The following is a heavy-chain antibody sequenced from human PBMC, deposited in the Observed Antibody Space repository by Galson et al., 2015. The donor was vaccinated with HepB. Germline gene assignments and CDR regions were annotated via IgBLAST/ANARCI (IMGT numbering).Heavy chain of an antibody. CDR1: GFTFSSYG. CDR3: ANALSGELPGWFDP. D-gene: IGHD1-26*01. J-gene: IGHJ5*02. CDR2: ISYDGSNK. Sequence: SLRLSCAASGFTFSSYGMHWVRQAPGKGLEWVAVISYDGSNKYYADSVKGRFTISRDNSKNTPYLQMNSLRAEDTAVYYCANALSGELPGWFDPWGQGTLVTVSS. V-gene: IGHV3-30*18.